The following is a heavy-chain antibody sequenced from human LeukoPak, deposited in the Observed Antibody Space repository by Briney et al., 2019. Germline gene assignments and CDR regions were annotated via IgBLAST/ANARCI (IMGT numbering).Heavy chain of an antibody. CDR2: MNPNSGNT. D-gene: IGHD3-22*01. CDR3: ARGDYDSQTGNY. Sequence: ASVKVSCRASGYTFTSYDINWVRQATGQGLEWMGWMNPNSGNTGYAQKFQGRVTMTRNTSMSTAYMELSSLRSEDTAVYYCARGDYDSQTGNYWGQGTLVTVSS. CDR1: GYTFTSYD. J-gene: IGHJ4*02. V-gene: IGHV1-8*01.